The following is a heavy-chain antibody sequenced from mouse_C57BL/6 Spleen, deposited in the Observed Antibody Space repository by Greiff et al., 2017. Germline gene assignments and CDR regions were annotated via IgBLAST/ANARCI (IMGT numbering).Heavy chain of an antibody. D-gene: IGHD1-1*01. J-gene: IGHJ1*03. CDR3: ARRDYGSGNFEV. CDR1: GYTFTDYH. CDR2: INPNDGGT. V-gene: IGHV1-18*01. Sequence: VQLQQSGPELVKPGASVKIPCTASGYTFTDYHMDWVKQSPGKSLAWIGDINPNDGGTIYNQNFKGRDTLTGDKSSSTAYLELRSLTSEDTAVYYCARRDYGSGNFEVWGTGTTVTVSS.